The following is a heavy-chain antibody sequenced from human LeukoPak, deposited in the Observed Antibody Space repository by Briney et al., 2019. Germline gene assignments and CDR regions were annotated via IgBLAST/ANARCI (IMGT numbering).Heavy chain of an antibody. CDR1: GGSFSGYY. CDR2: IYYSGST. V-gene: IGHV4-59*12. J-gene: IGHJ6*02. CDR3: AGRGVRGVIFIHGMDV. D-gene: IGHD3-10*01. Sequence: SETLSLTCAVYGGSFSGYYWSWIRQPPGKGLEWIGYIYYSGSTNYNPSLKSRVTISVDTSKNQFSLKLSSVTAADTAVYYCAGRGVRGVIFIHGMDVRGQGTTVTVSS.